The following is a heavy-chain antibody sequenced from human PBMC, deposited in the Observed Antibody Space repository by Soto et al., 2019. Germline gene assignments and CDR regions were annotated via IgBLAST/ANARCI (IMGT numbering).Heavy chain of an antibody. CDR3: AKDLFSGGSYPNWFDP. CDR1: GFSFRSYG. D-gene: IGHD1-26*01. V-gene: IGHV3-30*18. CDR2: ISYDGSNK. J-gene: IGHJ5*02. Sequence: QVNLVESGGGVVQPGKSLRLYCEASGFSFRSYGLHWVRQAPGKGLEWVGLISYDGSNKFYADSVRGRFTISRDNSNNTLYLQMTSLRVEDTAVYYCAKDLFSGGSYPNWFDPWGHGTLVTVSS.